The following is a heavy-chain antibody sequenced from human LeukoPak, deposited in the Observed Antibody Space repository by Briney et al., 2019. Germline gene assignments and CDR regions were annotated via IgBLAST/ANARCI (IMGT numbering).Heavy chain of an antibody. CDR1: GFTFSSYS. CDR3: ARSTQPYYYDSSGYYFDY. Sequence: GGSLRLSCAASGFTFSSYSMNWVRQAPGKGLEWVSSISSSSSYIYYADPVKGRFTISRDNAKNSLYLQMNSLRAEDTAVYYRARSTQPYYYDSSGYYFDYWGQGTLVTVSS. J-gene: IGHJ4*02. CDR2: ISSSSSYI. D-gene: IGHD3-22*01. V-gene: IGHV3-21*01.